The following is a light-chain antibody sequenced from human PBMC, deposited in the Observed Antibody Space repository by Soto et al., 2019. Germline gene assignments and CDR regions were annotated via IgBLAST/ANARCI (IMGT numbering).Light chain of an antibody. Sequence: EVVLTQSTATLSLSPGESATLSCRASQSVRKYLAWYQQKPGQAPRLLIYDASSRAAGIPARFTGSGSGTDFTLTISSLEPEDFAVYFCQQRNDWPPDITFGPGTKVDIK. V-gene: IGKV3-11*01. CDR2: DAS. CDR3: QQRNDWPPDIT. CDR1: QSVRKY. J-gene: IGKJ3*01.